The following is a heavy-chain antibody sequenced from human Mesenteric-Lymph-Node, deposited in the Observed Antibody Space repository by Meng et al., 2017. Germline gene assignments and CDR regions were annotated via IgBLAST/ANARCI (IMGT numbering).Heavy chain of an antibody. CDR2: GRNKANNYAT. D-gene: IGHD1-26*01. Sequence: EVQLVDSGGGLVQPGGSLKLSCTASGFTFSGSAMHWVRQASGKGLGWVGRGRNKANNYATSYAEAVKGRFTISRDDSRNTAYLQMDSLKTEDTAVYYCGSGNYFDYWGQGTLVTVSS. CDR1: GFTFSGSA. J-gene: IGHJ4*02. CDR3: GSGNYFDY. V-gene: IGHV3-73*01.